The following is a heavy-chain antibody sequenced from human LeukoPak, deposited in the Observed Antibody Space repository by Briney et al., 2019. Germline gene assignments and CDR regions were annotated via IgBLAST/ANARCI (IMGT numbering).Heavy chain of an antibody. V-gene: IGHV4-39*07. CDR3: ARLGIVVVPAAMQANGRWYYYYYMDV. J-gene: IGHJ6*03. D-gene: IGHD2-2*01. Sequence: PSQTLSLTCTVSGGSISSGSYYWSWIRQPPGKGLEWIGEINHSGSTNYNPSLKSRVTISVDTSKNQFSLKLSSVTAADTAVYYCARLGIVVVPAAMQANGRWYYYYYMDVWGKGTTVTVSS. CDR2: INHSGST. CDR1: GGSISSGSYY.